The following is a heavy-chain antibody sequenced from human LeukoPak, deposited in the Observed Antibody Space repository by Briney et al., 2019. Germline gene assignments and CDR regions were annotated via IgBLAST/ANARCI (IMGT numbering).Heavy chain of an antibody. CDR1: GGSISSSSYY. V-gene: IGHV4-39*01. D-gene: IGHD3-22*01. CDR3: ARHGKRNYYDSSGYYKY. Sequence: SETLSLTCTVSGGSISSSSYYWGWIRQPPGKGLEWIGSIYYSGSTYCNPSLKSRVTISVDTSKNQFSLELSSVTAADTAVYYCARHGKRNYYDSSGYYKYWGQGTLVTVSS. J-gene: IGHJ4*02. CDR2: IYYSGST.